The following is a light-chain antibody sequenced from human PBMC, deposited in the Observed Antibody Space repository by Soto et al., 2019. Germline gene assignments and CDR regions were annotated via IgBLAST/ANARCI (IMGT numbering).Light chain of an antibody. CDR3: CSYAGTVAYV. CDR1: GSDVGAYNL. J-gene: IGLJ1*01. Sequence: QSALTQPASVSGSPGQSITISCAGTGSDVGAYNLVSWYQQHPGKDPKLILCEVNTRPSGISNRFSGSKSGDTASLTISGLQAADEADYFCCSYAGTVAYVFGTGTKVTVL. CDR2: EVN. V-gene: IGLV2-23*02.